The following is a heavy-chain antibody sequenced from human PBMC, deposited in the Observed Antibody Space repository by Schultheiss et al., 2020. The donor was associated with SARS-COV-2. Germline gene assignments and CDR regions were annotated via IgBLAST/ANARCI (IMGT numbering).Heavy chain of an antibody. CDR2: MNPNSGNT. Sequence: ASVKVSCKASGYTFTSYDINWVRQATGQGLEWMGWMNPNSGNTGYAQKFQGRVTMTRNTSISTAYMELSSLRSEDTAVYYCATPYDSSGYYSYYFDYWGQGTLVTVSS. J-gene: IGHJ4*02. CDR3: ATPYDSSGYYSYYFDY. D-gene: IGHD3-22*01. CDR1: GYTFTSYD. V-gene: IGHV1-8*01.